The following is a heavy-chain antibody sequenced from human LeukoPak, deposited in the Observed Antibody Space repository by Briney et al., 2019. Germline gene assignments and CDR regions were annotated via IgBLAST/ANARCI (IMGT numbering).Heavy chain of an antibody. Sequence: SETLSLTCTVSGGSISSYYWSWIRQPPGKGLEWIGYTYYSGSTNYNPSLKSRVTISVDTSKNQFSLKLSSVTAADTAVYYCALLWFGEQPSDYWGQGTLVTVSS. CDR1: GGSISSYY. V-gene: IGHV4-59*01. CDR3: ALLWFGEQPSDY. CDR2: TYYSGST. D-gene: IGHD3-10*01. J-gene: IGHJ4*02.